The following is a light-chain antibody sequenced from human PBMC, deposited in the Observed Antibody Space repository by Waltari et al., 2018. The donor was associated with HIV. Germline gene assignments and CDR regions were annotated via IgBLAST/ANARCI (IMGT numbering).Light chain of an antibody. CDR1: NIGTKS. CDR3: QVWDRTSDHYV. CDR2: DEG. J-gene: IGLJ1*01. V-gene: IGLV3-21*02. Sequence: SYVLTQPPSVSVAPGQTARITCGGNNIGTKSVHWYQHKPGQAPVLDIYDEGDRPSGTAERFAGSHPGNTGTLTIRGVGAGEEAGYYCQVWDRTSDHYVFGSGSKVTV.